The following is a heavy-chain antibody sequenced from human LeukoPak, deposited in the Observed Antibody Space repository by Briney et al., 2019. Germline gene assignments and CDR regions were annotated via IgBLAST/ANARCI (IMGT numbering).Heavy chain of an antibody. Sequence: PSETLSLTCTVSGGSISSGDYYWSWIRQPPGKGLEWIGYIYYSGSTYYNPSLKSRVTISVDTSKNQFSLKLSSVTAADTAVYYCAREAYDFWSGHAPKARFDPWGQGTLVTVSS. D-gene: IGHD3-3*01. J-gene: IGHJ5*02. CDR2: IYYSGST. CDR3: AREAYDFWSGHAPKARFDP. CDR1: GGSISSGDYY. V-gene: IGHV4-30-4*08.